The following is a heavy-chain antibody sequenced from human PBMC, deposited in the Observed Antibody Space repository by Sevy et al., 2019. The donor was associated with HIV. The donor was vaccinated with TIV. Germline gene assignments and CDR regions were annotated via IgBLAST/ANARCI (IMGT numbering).Heavy chain of an antibody. V-gene: IGHV3-49*03. CDR1: GFTFDDYA. CDR3: TRGLATADTPEYYFDY. Sequence: GGSLRLSCTTSGFTFDDYAMSWFRQAPGKGPEWVAFITRNSYEAYGGTTDYGASVKGRFIISRDDSKSIAYLQMNSLKIEDTAVYYCTRGLATADTPEYYFDYWGQGTLVTVSS. CDR2: ITRNSYEAYGGTT. D-gene: IGHD5-12*01. J-gene: IGHJ4*02.